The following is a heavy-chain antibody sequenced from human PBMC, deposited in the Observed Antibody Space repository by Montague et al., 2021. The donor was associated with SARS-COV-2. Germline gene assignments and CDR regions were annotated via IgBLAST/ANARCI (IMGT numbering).Heavy chain of an antibody. CDR1: GGSIGSSSYY. V-gene: IGHV4-39*01. J-gene: IGHJ4*02. Sequence: SETLSLTCTVSGGSIGSSSYYWGWIRQPPGKGLEWIGSFYYSGSTYYNPSLKSRVTISVDTSKNQFSLKMSSVTAADTAVYYCARHLPGIVVAEPAAADYWGQGTLVTVSS. CDR3: ARHLPGIVVAEPAAADY. CDR2: FYYSGST. D-gene: IGHD6-19*01.